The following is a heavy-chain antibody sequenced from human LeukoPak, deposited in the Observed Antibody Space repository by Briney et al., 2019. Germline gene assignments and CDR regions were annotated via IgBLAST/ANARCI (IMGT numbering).Heavy chain of an antibody. J-gene: IGHJ4*02. D-gene: IGHD5-12*01. CDR2: ICYDGTNK. CDR1: GFTFSSYG. V-gene: IGHV3-33*06. Sequence: PGGSLRLSCAASGFTFSSYGMHWVRQAPGKGLEWVAVICYDGTNKYYADSVRGRFTISRDNSKNTLYLQMNSLRAEDTAVYYCAKHWGPRSNDYFSYFDFWGQGTLVAVSS. CDR3: AKHWGPRSNDYFSYFDF.